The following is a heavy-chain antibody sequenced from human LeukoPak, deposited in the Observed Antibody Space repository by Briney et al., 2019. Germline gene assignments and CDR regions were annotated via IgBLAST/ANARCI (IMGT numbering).Heavy chain of an antibody. CDR1: GFTFSSYS. Sequence: GGSLRLXCAASGFTFSSYSMNWVRRAPGKGLEWVSYIRSSSSTIYYADSVKGRFTISRDNAKNSLYLQMNSLRAEDTAVYYCARDRDGYNESPQTHWGQGTMVTVSS. D-gene: IGHD5-24*01. CDR3: ARDRDGYNESPQTH. J-gene: IGHJ3*01. CDR2: IRSSSSTI. V-gene: IGHV3-48*01.